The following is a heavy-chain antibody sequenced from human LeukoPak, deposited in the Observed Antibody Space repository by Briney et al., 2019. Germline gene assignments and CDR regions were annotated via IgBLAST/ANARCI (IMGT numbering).Heavy chain of an antibody. D-gene: IGHD6-19*01. CDR3: ARGVAGTSYYYYGMDV. CDR1: GGSFSGYY. J-gene: IGHJ6*02. CDR2: VNHSGST. Sequence: SETLSLTCAVYGGSFSGYYWSWIRQPPGKGLEWIGEVNHSGSTNYNPSLKSRVTISVDTSKNQFSLKLSSVTAADTAVYYCARGVAGTSYYYYGMDVWGQGTTVTVSS. V-gene: IGHV4-34*01.